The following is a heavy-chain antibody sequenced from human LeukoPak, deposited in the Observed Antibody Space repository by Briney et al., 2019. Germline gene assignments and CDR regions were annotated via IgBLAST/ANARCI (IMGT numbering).Heavy chain of an antibody. CDR1: GYTFTGYY. Sequence: ASVKVSCKASGYTFTGYYMHWVRQAPGQGLEWMGRIDPNSGGTNYAQKFQGRVTMTRDMSISTAYMELSRLRSDDTAVYYCARGPTSMVVTPERFYYWGQGTLVTVSS. CDR2: IDPNSGGT. CDR3: ARGPTSMVVTPERFYY. D-gene: IGHD4-23*01. J-gene: IGHJ4*02. V-gene: IGHV1-2*06.